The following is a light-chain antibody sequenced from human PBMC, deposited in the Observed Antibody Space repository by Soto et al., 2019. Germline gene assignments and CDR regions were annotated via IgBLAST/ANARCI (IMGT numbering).Light chain of an antibody. Sequence: IVMPQSPATLSVSPGERATLSCRASQSVNSDLAWYQQKPGQAPRLLIYGASTRATGTPARFSGSGSGTEFALTISSLQSEDSAVYYCQQYANWPKTFGQGTKVDIK. V-gene: IGKV3-15*01. CDR2: GAS. CDR1: QSVNSD. J-gene: IGKJ1*01. CDR3: QQYANWPKT.